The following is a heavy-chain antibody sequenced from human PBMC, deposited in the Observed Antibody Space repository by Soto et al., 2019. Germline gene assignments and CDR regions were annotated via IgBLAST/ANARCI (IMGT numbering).Heavy chain of an antibody. CDR2: IAGSGGIT. V-gene: IGHV3-23*01. Sequence: QLLQSGGGLVQPGGSLTLSCAASGFTFGTTDMSWVRQAPGEGLEWVSTIAGSGGITYYADSVKGRFTISRDKSRNTVYLQMNSLRGDDTALYYCVKNSGWFNTWGQGALVTVSS. J-gene: IGHJ5*02. CDR3: VKNSGWFNT. CDR1: GFTFGTTD. D-gene: IGHD3-10*01.